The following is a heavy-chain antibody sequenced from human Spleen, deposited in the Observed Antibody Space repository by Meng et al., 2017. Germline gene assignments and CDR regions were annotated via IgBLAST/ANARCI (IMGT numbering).Heavy chain of an antibody. CDR2: IYSGGST. D-gene: IGHD3-16*01. CDR3: ARDGGGEYYYYGMDV. J-gene: IGHJ6*02. Sequence: GGSLRLSCAASGFTVSSNYMSWVRQAPGKGLEWVSVIYSGGSTYYADSVKGRFTISRDNSKNTLYLQMNSLRAEDTAVYYCARDGGGEYYYYGMDVWGQGTTVTVSS. CDR1: GFTVSSNY. V-gene: IGHV3-66*02.